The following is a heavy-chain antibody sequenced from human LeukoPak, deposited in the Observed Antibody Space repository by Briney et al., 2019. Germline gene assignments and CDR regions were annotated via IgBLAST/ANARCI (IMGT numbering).Heavy chain of an antibody. CDR1: VGSFSGYD. Sequence: SETLSLTCAVYVGSFSGYDWSWIRQPPGKGLEWIGEINHSGSTNYNPSLKSRVTISVDTSKNQFSLKLSSVTAADTAVYYCARYGSSWYIRYWGQGTLVTVSS. D-gene: IGHD6-13*01. J-gene: IGHJ4*02. CDR3: ARYGSSWYIRY. V-gene: IGHV4-34*01. CDR2: INHSGST.